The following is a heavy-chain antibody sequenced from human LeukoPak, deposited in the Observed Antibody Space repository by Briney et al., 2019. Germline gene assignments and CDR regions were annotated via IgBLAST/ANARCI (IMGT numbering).Heavy chain of an antibody. CDR3: ARGYGGNTYYYYGMDV. CDR2: IYYSGIT. Sequence: SETLSLTCTVSGFSISSYYWSWIRQPPGKGLEWIAYIYYSGITNYNPSFKSRVTISVDTSKKQFSLKLSSVTAAETAVYYCARGYGGNTYYYYGMDVWGQGTTVTVSS. D-gene: IGHD4-23*01. CDR1: GFSISSYY. V-gene: IGHV4-59*01. J-gene: IGHJ6*02.